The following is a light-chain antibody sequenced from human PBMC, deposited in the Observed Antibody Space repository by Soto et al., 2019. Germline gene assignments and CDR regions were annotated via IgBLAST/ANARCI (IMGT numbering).Light chain of an antibody. J-gene: IGKJ1*01. CDR3: QQYNNWPPWT. Sequence: EIVMTQSPATLSVSPGERATLSCRARQSVSSNLAWYQQKPGQAPRLLIYGASTRATGIPAMFSGSGSGTECTLTISSLQSEDFAVYYCQQYNNWPPWTFGQGTKVEIK. CDR2: GAS. CDR1: QSVSSN. V-gene: IGKV3D-15*01.